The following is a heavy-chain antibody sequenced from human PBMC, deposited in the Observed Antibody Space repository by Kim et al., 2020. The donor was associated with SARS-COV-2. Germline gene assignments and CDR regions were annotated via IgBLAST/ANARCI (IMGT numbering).Heavy chain of an antibody. CDR3: ARRSVSWYFFDG. J-gene: IGHJ4*02. CDR2: IHHSGNT. D-gene: IGHD1-26*01. Sequence: SETLSLTCDVSGASLTTSNWWSWVRQVPGKGLEWIGEIHHSGNTAYNPSLKSRVTLFIDKSKSQFSLEVNSVTAAYTAIYYCARRSVSWYFFDGWGQGTLVAVSS. CDR1: GASLTTSNW. V-gene: IGHV4-4*02.